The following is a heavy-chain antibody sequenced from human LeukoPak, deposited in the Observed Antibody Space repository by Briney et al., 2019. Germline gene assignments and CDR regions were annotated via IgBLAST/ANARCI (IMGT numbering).Heavy chain of an antibody. CDR2: IYHSGST. V-gene: IGHV4-4*02. D-gene: IGHD5-12*01. Sequence: SETLSLTCAVSGGSISSSYWWSWIRQPPGKGLEWIGEIYHSGSTNYNLSLKSRVTMSVDKSKNQFSLKLSSVTAADTAFYFCARAGGRDFHFDSWGQGTLVTVSS. CDR1: GGSISSSYW. J-gene: IGHJ4*02. CDR3: ARAGGRDFHFDS.